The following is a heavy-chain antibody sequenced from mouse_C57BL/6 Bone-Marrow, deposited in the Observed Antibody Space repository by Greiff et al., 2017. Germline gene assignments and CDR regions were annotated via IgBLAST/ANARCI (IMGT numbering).Heavy chain of an antibody. V-gene: IGHV5-17*01. CDR2: ISSGSSTI. Sequence: EVKLVESGGGLVKPGGSLKLSCAASGFTFSDYGMHWVRQAPEKGLEWVAYISSGSSTIYYADTVKGKFTIARDNAKNTLFLQMNSLRSEDTAMYYCARPHGSSFYWYFDVWGTGTTVTVSS. J-gene: IGHJ1*03. D-gene: IGHD1-1*01. CDR3: ARPHGSSFYWYFDV. CDR1: GFTFSDYG.